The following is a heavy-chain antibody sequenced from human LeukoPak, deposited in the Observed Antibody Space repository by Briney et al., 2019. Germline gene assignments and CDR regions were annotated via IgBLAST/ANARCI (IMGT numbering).Heavy chain of an antibody. CDR3: ARDRGRAVADY. D-gene: IGHD6-19*01. V-gene: IGHV1-3*01. Sequence: ASVKVSCKASGYTFTSYGISWVRQAPGQRLEWMGWINAGNGNTKYSQKFQGRVTITRDTSASTAYMELSSLRSEDTAVYYCARDRGRAVADYWGQGTLVTVSS. J-gene: IGHJ4*02. CDR2: INAGNGNT. CDR1: GYTFTSYG.